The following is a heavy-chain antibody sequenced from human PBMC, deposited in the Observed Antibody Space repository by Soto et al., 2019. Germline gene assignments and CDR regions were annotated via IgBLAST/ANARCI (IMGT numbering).Heavy chain of an antibody. J-gene: IGHJ5*02. CDR3: ARGYCSSTSCDTPPVILGGWFDP. CDR2: IIPIFGTA. V-gene: IGHV1-69*06. CDR1: GGTFSSYA. Sequence: GASVKVSCKASGGTFSSYAISWVRQAPGQGLEWMGGIIPIFGTANYAQKFQGRVTMTADKSTSTAYMELSSLRSEDTAVYYCARGYCSSTSCDTPPVILGGWFDPWGQGTLVTVSS. D-gene: IGHD2-2*02.